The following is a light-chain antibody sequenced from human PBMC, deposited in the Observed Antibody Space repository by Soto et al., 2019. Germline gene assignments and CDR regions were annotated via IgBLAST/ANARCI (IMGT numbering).Light chain of an antibody. CDR2: EGS. V-gene: IGLV2-23*01. CDR1: ISDVGSYNL. Sequence: QSVLRQPASVSGSPGQSITISCTGTISDVGSYNLVSWYQQHPGKAPKLMIYEGSKRPSGVSNRFYGSKSGNKASLTISGLQAEDEADYYCCSYAGSSTFYVFGTGTKVTVL. J-gene: IGLJ1*01. CDR3: CSYAGSSTFYV.